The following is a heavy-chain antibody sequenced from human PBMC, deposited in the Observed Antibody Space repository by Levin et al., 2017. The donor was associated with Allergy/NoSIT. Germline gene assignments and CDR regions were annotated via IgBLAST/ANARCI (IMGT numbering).Heavy chain of an antibody. D-gene: IGHD5-18*01. CDR2: IYLSGST. CDR1: GGSISSGGYS. CDR3: ARVAGYSYGYYFDY. V-gene: IGHV4-30-2*01. J-gene: IGHJ4*02. Sequence: SQTLSLTCAVSGGSISSGGYSWSWIRQPPGKGLEWIGNIYLSGSTYYNPSLKSRVTISVDRSKNQFSLTLSSVTAADTAVYYCARVAGYSYGYYFDYWGQGTLVTVSS.